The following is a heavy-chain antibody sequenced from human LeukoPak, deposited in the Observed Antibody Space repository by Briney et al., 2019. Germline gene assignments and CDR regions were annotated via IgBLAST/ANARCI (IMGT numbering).Heavy chain of an antibody. D-gene: IGHD3-22*01. CDR2: INHSGST. Sequence: SETLSLTCAVYGGSFSGYYWSWIRQPPGKGLEWIGEINHSGSTNYNPSLKSRVTISVDTSKNQFSLKLSSVTAADTAVYYCARDMGYYCYDIDWGQGTLVTVSS. CDR1: GGSFSGYY. V-gene: IGHV4-34*01. J-gene: IGHJ4*02. CDR3: ARDMGYYCYDID.